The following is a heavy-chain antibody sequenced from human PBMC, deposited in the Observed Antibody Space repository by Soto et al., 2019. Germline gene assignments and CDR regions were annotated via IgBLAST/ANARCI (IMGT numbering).Heavy chain of an antibody. J-gene: IGHJ6*03. V-gene: IGHV6-1*01. D-gene: IGHD1-1*01. Sequence: SQTLSLTCDISGDSVSSNIAGWSWIRQTPSRGLEWLGGTYYKSKWYYTYAASVKSRITVSPDTSKNQFSLQLTSVTPEDTAVYYCARGSWDDVSGHYYMDVWDKGTTVTVSS. CDR3: ARGSWDDVSGHYYMDV. CDR1: GDSVSSNIAG. CDR2: TYYKSKWYY.